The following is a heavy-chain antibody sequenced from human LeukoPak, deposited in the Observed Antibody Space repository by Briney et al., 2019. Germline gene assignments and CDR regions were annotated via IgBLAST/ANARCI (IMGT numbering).Heavy chain of an antibody. CDR2: INSDGSST. CDR1: GLTFSTYG. J-gene: IGHJ4*02. Sequence: GGSLGFSFPPPGLTFSTYGSHWFGQPPGKGLVWVSRINSDGSSTSYADSVKGRFTISRDNAKNTLYLQMNSLRAEDTAVYYCAPLRDIVAPDWGQGTLVTVSS. CDR3: APLRDIVAPD. V-gene: IGHV3-74*01. D-gene: IGHD5-12*01.